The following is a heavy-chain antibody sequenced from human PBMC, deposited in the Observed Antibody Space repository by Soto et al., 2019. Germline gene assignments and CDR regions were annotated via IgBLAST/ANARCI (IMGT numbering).Heavy chain of an antibody. CDR1: GFTFSSYS. J-gene: IGHJ6*03. CDR2: ISSSSSYI. V-gene: IGHV3-21*01. Sequence: EVQLVESGGGLVKPGGSLRVSCAASGFTFSSYSMNWVRQAPGKGLEWVSSISSSSSYIYYADSVKGRFTISRDNAKNSLYLQMNSLRAKDTAVYYCARDHSSYVGADYYYYYMDVWGKGTTVTVSS. D-gene: IGHD4-4*01. CDR3: ARDHSSYVGADYYYYYMDV.